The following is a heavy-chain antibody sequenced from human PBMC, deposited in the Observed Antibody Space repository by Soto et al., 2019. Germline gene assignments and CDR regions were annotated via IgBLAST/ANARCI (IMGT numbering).Heavy chain of an antibody. CDR3: ASSGWYLDAFDI. CDR1: GFTFSSYS. Sequence: GGSLRLSCAASGFTFSSYSMNWVRQAPGKGLEWVSSISSSSSYRYYADSVKGRFTISRDNAKNSLYLQMNSLRAEDTAVYYCASSGWYLDAFDIWGQGTMVTVSS. J-gene: IGHJ3*02. D-gene: IGHD6-19*01. V-gene: IGHV3-21*04. CDR2: ISSSSSYR.